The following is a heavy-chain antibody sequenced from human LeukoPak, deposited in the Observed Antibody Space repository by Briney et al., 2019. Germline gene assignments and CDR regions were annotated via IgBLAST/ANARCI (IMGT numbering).Heavy chain of an antibody. Sequence: GGSLRLSCAVSGFTVTDNYMSWLRQAPGKGLQWVSVIYPDGRTYYADSMKGRFTISRDISRNTLLLQMNSLSPDDTAVHYCARTNPVCGDYDYWGQGTLVTVSS. D-gene: IGHD4-17*01. V-gene: IGHV3-53*01. CDR1: GFTVTDNY. CDR2: IYPDGRT. J-gene: IGHJ4*02. CDR3: ARTNPVCGDYDY.